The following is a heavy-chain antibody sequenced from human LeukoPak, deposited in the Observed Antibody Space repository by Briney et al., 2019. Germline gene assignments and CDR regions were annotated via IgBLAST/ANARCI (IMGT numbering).Heavy chain of an antibody. V-gene: IGHV3-23*01. J-gene: IGHJ6*02. Sequence: GGSPRLSCAASGFTFSSYAMSWVRQAPGKGLEWVSAISGSGGSTYYADSVKGRFTISRDNSKNTLYLQMNSLRAEDTAVYYCAKDYYDSSGYDVGYYYYYYGMDVWGQGTTVTVSS. CDR1: GFTFSSYA. CDR3: AKDYYDSSGYDVGYYYYYYGMDV. D-gene: IGHD3-22*01. CDR2: ISGSGGST.